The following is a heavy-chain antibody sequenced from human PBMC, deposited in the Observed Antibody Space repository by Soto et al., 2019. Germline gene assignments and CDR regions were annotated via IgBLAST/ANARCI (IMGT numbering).Heavy chain of an antibody. CDR1: GFTFDDYA. CDR2: ISWNGAAT. J-gene: IGHJ4*02. D-gene: IGHD3-10*01. CDR3: ANLPLYGAGFDC. V-gene: IGHV3-9*01. Sequence: EAQLVESGGGLVQPGRSLRLSCVASGFTFDDYAIHWVRQAPGKGLEWVSGISWNGAATGYADSVKGRFTISRDNAKNSLYLQMSSLRTEDTARYYCANLPLYGAGFDCWGQGTRVTVSS.